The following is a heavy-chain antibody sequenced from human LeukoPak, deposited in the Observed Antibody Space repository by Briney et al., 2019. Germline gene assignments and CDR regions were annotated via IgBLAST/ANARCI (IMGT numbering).Heavy chain of an antibody. J-gene: IGHJ5*02. Sequence: ASVKVSCKASGYTFTGYYMHWVRQAPGQGLEWMGWINPNSGGTNYAQKFQGRVTMTRDTSISTAYMELSRLRSDDTAVYYCARVRLLLNENNWFDPWGRGTLVTVSS. D-gene: IGHD1-1*01. CDR2: INPNSGGT. CDR3: ARVRLLLNENNWFDP. V-gene: IGHV1-2*02. CDR1: GYTFTGYY.